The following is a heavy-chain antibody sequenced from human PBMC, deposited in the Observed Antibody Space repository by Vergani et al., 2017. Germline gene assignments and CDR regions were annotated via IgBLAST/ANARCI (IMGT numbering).Heavy chain of an antibody. V-gene: IGHV3-49*04. CDR2: IRSKAYGGTT. CDR1: GFTFGDYA. D-gene: IGHD1-26*01. CDR3: TRDFLGGSLSGRYYGMDV. Sequence: EVQLVEFGGGLVQPGRSLRLSCTASGFTFGDYAMSWVRQAPGKGLEWVGFIRSKAYGGTTEYAASVKGRFTISRDDSKSIAYLQMNSLKTEDTSVYYCTRDFLGGSLSGRYYGMDVWGQGTTVTVSS. J-gene: IGHJ6*02.